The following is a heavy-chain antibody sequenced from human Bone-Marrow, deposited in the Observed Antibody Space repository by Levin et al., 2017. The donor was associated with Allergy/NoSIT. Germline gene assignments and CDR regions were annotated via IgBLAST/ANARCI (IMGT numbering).Heavy chain of an antibody. D-gene: IGHD3-10*01. V-gene: IGHV4-59*01. Sequence: PSETLSLTCTVSGDSLSSFYWTWIRQPTGKGLEWIGYIYNSGSTSYNPSLKSRVTISLDTSKNQFSLRLSSVTAADTAVYYCARGRRLAMIRGGGVYYGMDVWGQGTTVTVSS. CDR3: ARGRRLAMIRGGGVYYGMDV. J-gene: IGHJ6*02. CDR1: GDSLSSFY. CDR2: IYNSGST.